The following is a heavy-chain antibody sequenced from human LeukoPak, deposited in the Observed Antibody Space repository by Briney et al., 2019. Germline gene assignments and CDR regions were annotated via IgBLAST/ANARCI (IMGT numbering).Heavy chain of an antibody. V-gene: IGHV4-61*09. CDR2: IYTNGIT. D-gene: IGHD4-17*01. CDR3: ARYNDYGDYDAFDI. Sequence: SETLSLTCSVSGGSINSGNYYWSWIRQPAGKGLEWIGHIYTNGITKYNPSLKSRVTMSVDTSKNQFSLNLRSVTAADTAVYYCARYNDYGDYDAFDIWGQGTMVTVSS. J-gene: IGHJ3*02. CDR1: GGSINSGNYY.